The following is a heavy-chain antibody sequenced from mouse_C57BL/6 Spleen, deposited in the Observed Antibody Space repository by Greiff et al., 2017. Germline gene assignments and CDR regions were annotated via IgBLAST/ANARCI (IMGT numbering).Heavy chain of an antibody. J-gene: IGHJ4*01. D-gene: IGHD1-1*01. CDR2: ISNGGGST. CDR3: ARHVYYYGSSYAMDY. CDR1: GFTFSDYY. V-gene: IGHV5-12*01. Sequence: EVQRVESGGGLVQPGGSLKLSCAASGFTFSDYYMYWVRQTPEKRLEWVAYISNGGGSTYYPDTVKGRFTISRDNAKNTLYLQMSRLKSEDTAMYSCARHVYYYGSSYAMDYWGQGTSVTVSS.